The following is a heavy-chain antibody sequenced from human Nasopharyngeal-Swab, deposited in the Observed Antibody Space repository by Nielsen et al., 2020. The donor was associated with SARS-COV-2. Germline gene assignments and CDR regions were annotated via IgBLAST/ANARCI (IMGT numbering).Heavy chain of an antibody. CDR2: IYYSGST. CDR3: ARDNDILTGYYRGVLDP. V-gene: IGHV4-31*03. Sequence: SETLSLTCTVSGGSISSGGYYWSSIRQHPGKGLEWIGYIYYSGSTYYNPSLKSRVTISVDTSKNQFSLKLSSVTAADTAVYYCARDNDILTGYYRGVLDPWGQGTLVTVSS. D-gene: IGHD3-9*01. CDR1: GGSISSGGYY. J-gene: IGHJ5*02.